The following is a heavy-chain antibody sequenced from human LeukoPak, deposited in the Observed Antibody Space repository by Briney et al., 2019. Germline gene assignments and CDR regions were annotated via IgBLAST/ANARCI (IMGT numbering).Heavy chain of an antibody. J-gene: IGHJ4*02. V-gene: IGHV3-48*01. Sequence: GGSLRLSCSASGFTFTAYTMNWVRQAPGKGPEWVSYIDYGGSVTHYADSVKGRFTISRDNAENSLYLQMNSLRVEDTAVHYCTRDLEYWSQGVQVTVSS. CDR1: GFTFTAYT. CDR3: TRDLEY. CDR2: IDYGGSVT.